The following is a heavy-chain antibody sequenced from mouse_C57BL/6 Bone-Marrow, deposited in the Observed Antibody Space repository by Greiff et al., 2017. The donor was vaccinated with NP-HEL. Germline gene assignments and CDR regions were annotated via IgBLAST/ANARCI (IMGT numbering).Heavy chain of an antibody. V-gene: IGHV1-55*01. CDR2: IYPGSGST. J-gene: IGHJ1*03. CDR3: ARDTTVVATNYWYFDV. Sequence: VQLQQPGAELVKPGASVKMSCKASGYTFTSYWITWVKQRPGQGLEWIGDIYPGSGSTNYNEKFKSKATLTVDTSSGTAYMQLSSLTSEDSAVYYCARDTTVVATNYWYFDVWGTGTTVTVSS. D-gene: IGHD1-1*01. CDR1: GYTFTSYW.